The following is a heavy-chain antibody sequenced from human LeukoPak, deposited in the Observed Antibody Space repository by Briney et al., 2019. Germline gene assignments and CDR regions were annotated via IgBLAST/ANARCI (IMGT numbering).Heavy chain of an antibody. J-gene: IGHJ6*02. CDR2: INPSGGST. CDR3: ARGRVGPIEWAYYDFWSDPTPYYYGMDV. V-gene: IGHV1-46*01. Sequence: GASVKVSCKASGYTFTSYYMHWVRQAPGQGLEWMGIINPSGGSTSYAQKFQGRVTMTRNTSISTAYMELSSLRSEDTAVYYCARGRVGPIEWAYYDFWSDPTPYYYGMDVWGQGTTVTVSS. D-gene: IGHD3-3*01. CDR1: GYTFTSYY.